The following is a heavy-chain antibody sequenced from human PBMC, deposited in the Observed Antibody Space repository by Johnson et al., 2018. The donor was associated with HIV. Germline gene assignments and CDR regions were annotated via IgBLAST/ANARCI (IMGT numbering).Heavy chain of an antibody. Sequence: VQLVESGGGVVRPGGSLRLSCAASGFTFDDYAMHWVRQAPGRGLDWVSGISWNSGSIGYADSVKGRFTISRDNAKNALYLPLNSLRAEDTAVYYCAISPEYSSSWFGAFDIWGQGTMVTVSS. V-gene: IGHV3-9*01. CDR3: AISPEYSSSWFGAFDI. CDR2: ISWNSGSI. CDR1: GFTFDDYA. D-gene: IGHD6-13*01. J-gene: IGHJ3*02.